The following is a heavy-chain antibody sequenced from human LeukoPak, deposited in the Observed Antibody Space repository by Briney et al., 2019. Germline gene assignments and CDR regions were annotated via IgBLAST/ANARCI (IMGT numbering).Heavy chain of an antibody. J-gene: IGHJ2*01. CDR2: ISSSAGTI. V-gene: IGHV3-48*04. CDR1: GFSFSSYS. D-gene: IGHD4-17*01. CDR3: ATSVTRRRLDWFIDL. Sequence: GGSLRLSCAASGFSFSSYSMNWVRQAPGKGLEWISYISSSAGTIHYVDSVKGRFTISRDNAKNSLYLQMDSLRVEDTAVYYCATSVTRRRLDWFIDLWGRGTLVSVSS.